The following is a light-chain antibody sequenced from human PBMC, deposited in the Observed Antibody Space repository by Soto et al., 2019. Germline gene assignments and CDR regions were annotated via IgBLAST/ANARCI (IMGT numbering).Light chain of an antibody. Sequence: AIRMTQSPSSLSASTGDRVTITCRASQGISSYLALYQQKPGKAPKLLIYAASTLQSGVPSRFSGSGSGTDFTLTISCLQSEDFATYYCQQYYSYPLTFGGGTKVDI. J-gene: IGKJ4*01. CDR1: QGISSY. V-gene: IGKV1-8*01. CDR3: QQYYSYPLT. CDR2: AAS.